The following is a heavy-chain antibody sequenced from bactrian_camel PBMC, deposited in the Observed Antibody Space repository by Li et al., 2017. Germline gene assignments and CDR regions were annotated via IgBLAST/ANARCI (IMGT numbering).Heavy chain of an antibody. Sequence: HVQLVESGGGSVQAGGTLKLSCTTSEYAINTYAMGWFRRQAPNRAPEGLASVDNDGTISYADSVKGRFTISKDNAKNTVYLQMNSLKSEDTALYYCTTGGPGCNGGGDYCHTFTHWGQGTQVTVS. V-gene: IGHV3S56*01. CDR1: EYAINTYA. CDR2: VDNDGTI. CDR3: TTGGPGCNGGGDYCHTFTH. J-gene: IGHJ4*01. D-gene: IGHD2*01.